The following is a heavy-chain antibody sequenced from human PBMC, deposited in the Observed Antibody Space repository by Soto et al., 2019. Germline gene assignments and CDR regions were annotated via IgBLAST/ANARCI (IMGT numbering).Heavy chain of an antibody. CDR1: GGTFSSYV. V-gene: IGHV1-69*13. J-gene: IGHJ6*02. Sequence: SVKVSCKTSGGTFSSYVISWVRQAPGQGLEWMGGIIPIFGTTNYAQKFQGTLTITADDSTSTAYMELSSLRSEDTAIYYCATITYNGGSCYPPAYYYGMDVWGQGTTVTVSS. CDR3: ATITYNGGSCYPPAYYYGMDV. D-gene: IGHD2-15*01. CDR2: IIPIFGTT.